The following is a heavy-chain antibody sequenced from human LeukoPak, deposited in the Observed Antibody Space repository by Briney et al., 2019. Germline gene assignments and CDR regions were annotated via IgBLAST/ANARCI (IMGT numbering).Heavy chain of an antibody. CDR2: VSYKGVT. J-gene: IGHJ5*02. CDR1: GASTTNSRYY. CDR3: ATLTMSGLGIIPPAS. Sequence: KASETLSLTCSVSGASTTNSRYYWVWIRQPPGKGLEWIGSVSYKGVTYYGPSFRSRFAISIDTSRDQFSLSLASVTAADTAVYYCATLTMSGLGIIPPASWGQGTLVTVSS. V-gene: IGHV4-39*01. D-gene: IGHD3/OR15-3a*01.